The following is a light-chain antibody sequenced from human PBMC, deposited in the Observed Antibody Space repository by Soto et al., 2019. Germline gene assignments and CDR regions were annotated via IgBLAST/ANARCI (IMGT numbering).Light chain of an antibody. V-gene: IGKV1-5*03. CDR3: QQYNSSPFT. J-gene: IGKJ2*01. CDR2: KAS. Sequence: DIQMTQSPSTLSASVGDRVIITCRASRSISSWLAWYQQKPGKAPNLLIYKASSLESGVPSRFSGSGSGTEFTLTISSLQPDDFATYYCQQYNSSPFTFGQGTKLEIK. CDR1: RSISSW.